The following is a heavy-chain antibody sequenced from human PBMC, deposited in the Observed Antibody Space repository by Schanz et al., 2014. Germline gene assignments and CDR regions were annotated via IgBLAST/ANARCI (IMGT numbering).Heavy chain of an antibody. CDR3: ARDGVAATTDFEY. CDR2: LSFDSRHI. CDR1: GLIFNTNG. V-gene: IGHV3-21*06. J-gene: IGHJ4*02. Sequence: VNLVESGGGVVQPGRSLRLSCEESGLIFNTNGMHWVRQSPGKGLEWVAFLSFDSRHIYYADSVKGRFTISRDNAKSSLHLQINSLRADDTAVYYCARDGVAATTDFEYWGQGALVTVSS. D-gene: IGHD1-1*01.